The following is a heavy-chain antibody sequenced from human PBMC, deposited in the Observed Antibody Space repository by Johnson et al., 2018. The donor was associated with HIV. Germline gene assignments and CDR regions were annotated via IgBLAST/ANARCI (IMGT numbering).Heavy chain of an antibody. J-gene: IGHJ3*02. Sequence: QVQLVESGGGVVQPGRSLRLSCAASGFTFSHYWMHWVRQAPGKGLEWVSYISSRGNTIYYANSVKGRFTISRDNAKNSLYLQMNSLRAEDTAVFYCARVTRYNWNSDAFDIWGQGTMVTVSS. V-gene: IGHV3-11*04. D-gene: IGHD1-1*01. CDR3: ARVTRYNWNSDAFDI. CDR2: ISSRGNTI. CDR1: GFTFSHYW.